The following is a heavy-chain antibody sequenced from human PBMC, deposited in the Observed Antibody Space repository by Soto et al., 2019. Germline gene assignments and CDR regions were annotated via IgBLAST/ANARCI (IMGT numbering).Heavy chain of an antibody. D-gene: IGHD6-13*01. J-gene: IGHJ4*02. CDR3: ATHDGPAAAGLVLDF. CDR2: IKQDENGK. V-gene: IGHV3-7*02. Sequence: EVHLEESGGGLVQPGGSLRLSCETSGFTFSSRWMTWVRQVPGKGLEWVANIKQDENGKDYVDSVKGRFTISRDNAKNSLYLQINSLGAEDTAVYYCATHDGPAAAGLVLDFWGQGTLFTVSS. CDR1: GFTFSSRW.